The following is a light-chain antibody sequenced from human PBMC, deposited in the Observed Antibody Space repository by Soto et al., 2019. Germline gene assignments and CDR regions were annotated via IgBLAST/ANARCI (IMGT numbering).Light chain of an antibody. V-gene: IGKV3-15*01. CDR3: QQYNNWPIT. Sequence: IVLTQSPGTLSLSPGERATLSCRGSQSVSSSYLAWYQQKPGQAPRLLIYGASTRATGIPARFRGSGSGTEFTLTISRLQSEDLAVYYCQQYNNWPITFCQGTRVEIK. J-gene: IGKJ5*01. CDR2: GAS. CDR1: QSVSSSY.